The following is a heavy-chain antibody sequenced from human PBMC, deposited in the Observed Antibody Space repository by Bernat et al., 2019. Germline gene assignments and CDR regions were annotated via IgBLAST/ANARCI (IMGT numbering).Heavy chain of an antibody. J-gene: IGHJ6*02. CDR2: INPNSGGT. V-gene: IGHV1-2*04. CDR1: GYTFTGYY. D-gene: IGHD5-24*01. CDR3: AGGGWLQLAGYYYGTDV. Sequence: QVQLVQSGAEVKKPGASVKVSCKASGYTFTGYYMHWVRQAPGQGLEWMGWINPNSGGTNYAQKFQGWVPMTREPSISTAYMELSRLGSDETAVYYCAGGGWLQLAGYYYGTDVWGQGTTVTVSS.